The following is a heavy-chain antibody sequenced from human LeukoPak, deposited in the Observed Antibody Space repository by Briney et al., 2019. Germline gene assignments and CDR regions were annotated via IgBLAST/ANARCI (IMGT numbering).Heavy chain of an antibody. J-gene: IGHJ4*02. V-gene: IGHV4-59*01. CDR2: IYYSGST. Sequence: SETLSLTCTVSGGSISSYYWSWIRQPPGKGLEWIGYIYYSGSTNYNPSLKSRVTISVDTSKNQFSLKLSSVTAADTAVYHCARNSEYSSPIDYWGQGTLVTVSS. CDR3: ARNSEYSSPIDY. D-gene: IGHD6-6*01. CDR1: GGSISSYY.